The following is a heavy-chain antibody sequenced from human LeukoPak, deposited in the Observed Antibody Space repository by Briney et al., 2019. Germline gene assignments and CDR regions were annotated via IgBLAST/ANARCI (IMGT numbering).Heavy chain of an antibody. CDR3: ARDSSYSNYGENWFDP. Sequence: ASVKVSFKASGYTFTSYGISWVRQAPGQGLEWMGWISAYNGNTNYAQKLQGRVTMTTDTSTSTAYMELRSLRSDDTAVYYCARDSSYSNYGENWFDPWGQGTLVTVSS. V-gene: IGHV1-18*01. CDR2: ISAYNGNT. CDR1: GYTFTSYG. D-gene: IGHD4-11*01. J-gene: IGHJ5*02.